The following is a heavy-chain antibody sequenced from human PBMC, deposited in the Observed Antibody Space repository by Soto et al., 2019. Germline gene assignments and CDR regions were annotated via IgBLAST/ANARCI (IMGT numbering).Heavy chain of an antibody. Sequence: ASVKVSCKASGYTSTNYGMHWVRQAPGQRLEWMGWINAGSGNTKYSQKFQGRITITRDTSASTVYMELSSLRSEDTAVYYCARDKNTYYDFWSGYRRPNDAFDIWGQGTMVTVSS. CDR2: INAGSGNT. D-gene: IGHD3-3*01. J-gene: IGHJ3*02. CDR3: ARDKNTYYDFWSGYRRPNDAFDI. CDR1: GYTSTNYG. V-gene: IGHV1-3*01.